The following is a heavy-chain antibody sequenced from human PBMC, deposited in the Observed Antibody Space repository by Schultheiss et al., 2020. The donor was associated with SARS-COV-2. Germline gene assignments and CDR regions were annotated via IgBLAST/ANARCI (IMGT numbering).Heavy chain of an antibody. CDR3: ARATRDESIFSVRGGYFEL. J-gene: IGHJ4*02. Sequence: SETLSLTCSVSGSSITGFFWTWIRQPPGKGLDPIGNIYFTGITKYNPSLKSRVTISIDTSKKQSSLKLGSVTAADTTVYFCARATRDESIFSVRGGYFELWRRGALVTVSS. CDR1: GSSITGFF. V-gene: IGHV4-59*01. D-gene: IGHD2-21*01. CDR2: IYFTGIT.